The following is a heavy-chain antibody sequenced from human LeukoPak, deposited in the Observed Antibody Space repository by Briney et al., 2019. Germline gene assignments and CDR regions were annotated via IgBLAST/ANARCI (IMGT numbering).Heavy chain of an antibody. J-gene: IGHJ4*02. CDR3: ARYYCSGGTCSHFDY. D-gene: IGHD2-15*01. CDR1: GGSISRYT. V-gene: IGHV4-59*08. Sequence: SETLSLTCTVSGGSISRYTWSWIRQPPGKGLEWIGYIYYSGSTNYNPSLKSRVTMSVDTSKNQFSLKLSSVTAADTAVYYCARYYCSGGTCSHFDYWGRGTLVTVSS. CDR2: IYYSGST.